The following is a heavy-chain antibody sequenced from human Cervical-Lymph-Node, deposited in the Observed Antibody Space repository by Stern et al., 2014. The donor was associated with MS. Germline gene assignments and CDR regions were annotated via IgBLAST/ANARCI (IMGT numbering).Heavy chain of an antibody. J-gene: IGHJ4*02. CDR2: VYHSGSA. CDR3: ARDFEFQLLCD. CDR1: GASISTDNW. Sequence: QVQLVESGPGLVKPSGTLSLTCAVSGASISTDNWRSWVRQPPGKGLEWIGEVYHSGSANYNPSLKSRVTMSVDESKNQFSLRLTSVTAADTAVYYCARDFEFQLLCDWGQGALVTVSS. D-gene: IGHD2-2*01. V-gene: IGHV4-4*02.